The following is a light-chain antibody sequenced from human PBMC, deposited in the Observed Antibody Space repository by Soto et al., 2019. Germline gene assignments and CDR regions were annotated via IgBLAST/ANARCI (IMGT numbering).Light chain of an antibody. CDR2: AAS. V-gene: IGKV1-39*01. CDR3: QQSYSTPFT. Sequence: DIPMTQSPSSLSASVGDRVTITCRASQSISSNLNWYQQKPGKAPKLLIYAASSLQTGVPARFSGSGSGTDFTLTISSLQPEDFAIYYCQQSYSTPFTFVPGTKVDIK. CDR1: QSISSN. J-gene: IGKJ3*01.